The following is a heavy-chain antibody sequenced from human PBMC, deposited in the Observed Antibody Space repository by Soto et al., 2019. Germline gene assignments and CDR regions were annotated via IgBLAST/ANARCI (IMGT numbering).Heavy chain of an antibody. CDR2: IYDNGIT. D-gene: IGHD3-22*01. CDR3: ARTYDSNGYANEFDS. Sequence: QVVLQESGPGLVKPSETLSLTCSVSGRSITSYYWSWVRQPPGKGLEWIGYIYDNGITSQNPSLKRRVTMSADTSQNQCSLKLTSVTGADTAVYYCARTYDSNGYANEFDSWGQGILVTVTS. V-gene: IGHV4-59*12. CDR1: GRSITSYY. J-gene: IGHJ4*02.